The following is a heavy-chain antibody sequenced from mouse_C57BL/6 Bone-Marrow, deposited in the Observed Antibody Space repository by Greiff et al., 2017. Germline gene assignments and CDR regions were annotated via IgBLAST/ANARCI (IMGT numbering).Heavy chain of an antibody. CDR1: GYTFTDYY. Sequence: VKLMESGAELVRPGASVKLSCKASGYTFTDYYINWVKQRPGQGLEWIARIYPGSGNTYYNEKFKGKATLTAEKSSSTAYMQLSSLTSEDSAVYFCARYGHYYGSSPWFAYWGQGTLVTVSA. V-gene: IGHV1-76*01. CDR3: ARYGHYYGSSPWFAY. D-gene: IGHD1-1*01. J-gene: IGHJ3*01. CDR2: IYPGSGNT.